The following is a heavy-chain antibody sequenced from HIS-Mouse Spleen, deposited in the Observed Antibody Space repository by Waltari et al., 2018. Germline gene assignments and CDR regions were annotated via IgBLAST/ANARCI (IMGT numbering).Heavy chain of an antibody. CDR2: INPNDGGT. CDR1: GYTFTGYY. J-gene: IGHJ4*02. Sequence: QVQLVQSGAEVKKPGASVKVSCKASGYTFTGYYMHWVRQAPGQGLEWMGWINPNDGGTNYAQKCQGRVTMTRDTSISTAYMELSRLRSDDTAVYYCARSAIGNSGFDYWGQGTLVTVSS. D-gene: IGHD4-4*01. V-gene: IGHV1-2*02. CDR3: ARSAIGNSGFDY.